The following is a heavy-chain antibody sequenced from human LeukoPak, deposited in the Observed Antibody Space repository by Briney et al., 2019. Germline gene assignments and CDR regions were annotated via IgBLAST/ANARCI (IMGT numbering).Heavy chain of an antibody. V-gene: IGHV3-21*01. J-gene: IGHJ5*02. CDR3: ARDITYLSKNWFDP. Sequence: NPGGSLRLSCAASGFTFSSYSMTWVRQAPGKGLEWVSSISDSSSFIYYADSVRGRFTISRDNAKNSLYLQMNSLRAEDTAVYYCARDITYLSKNWFDPWGRGTLVTVSS. CDR2: ISDSSSFI. CDR1: GFTFSSYS. D-gene: IGHD2/OR15-2a*01.